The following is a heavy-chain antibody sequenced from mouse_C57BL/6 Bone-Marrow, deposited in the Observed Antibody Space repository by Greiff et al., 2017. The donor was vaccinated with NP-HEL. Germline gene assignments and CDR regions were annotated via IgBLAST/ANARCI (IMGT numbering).Heavy chain of an antibody. V-gene: IGHV1-82*01. J-gene: IGHJ3*01. CDR1: GYAFSSSW. D-gene: IGHD2-4*01. CDR2: IYPGDGDT. CDR3: ARGDDYEEWFAY. Sequence: VQGVESGPELVKPGASVKISCKASGYAFSSSWMNWVKQRPGKGLEWIGRIYPGDGDTNYNGKFKGKATLTADKSSSTAYMQLSSLTSEDSAVYFCARGDDYEEWFAYWGQGTLVTVSA.